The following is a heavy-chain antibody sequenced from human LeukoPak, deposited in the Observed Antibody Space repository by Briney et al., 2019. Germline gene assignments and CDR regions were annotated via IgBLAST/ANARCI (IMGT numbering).Heavy chain of an antibody. V-gene: IGHV3-48*02. Sequence: GGSLRLSCAASGFIVSNNYMSWVRQAPGKGLEWVSYISSSSNTIYYADSVKGRFTISRDNAKNSLYLQMNSLRDEDTAVYYCARNLVRGVIPDFDPWGQGTPVTVSS. J-gene: IGHJ5*02. CDR2: ISSSSNTI. CDR3: ARNLVRGVIPDFDP. D-gene: IGHD3-10*01. CDR1: GFIVSNNY.